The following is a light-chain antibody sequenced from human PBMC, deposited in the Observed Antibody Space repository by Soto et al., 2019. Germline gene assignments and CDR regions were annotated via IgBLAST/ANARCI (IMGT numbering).Light chain of an antibody. Sequence: EIVLTHSPGTLSLSPGERATLSCRASQSVSSSYLAWYQQKPGQAPRLLIYGASSRATGIPDRFSGSGSGTDFTLTISRLEPEDFAVYYCQQYGSSPRTFGKGTKV. CDR1: QSVSSSY. V-gene: IGKV3-20*01. CDR2: GAS. CDR3: QQYGSSPRT. J-gene: IGKJ1*01.